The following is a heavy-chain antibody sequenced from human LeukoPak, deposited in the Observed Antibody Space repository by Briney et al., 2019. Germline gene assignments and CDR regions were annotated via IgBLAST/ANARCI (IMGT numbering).Heavy chain of an antibody. V-gene: IGHV4-30-2*01. CDR2: IYHSGST. CDR1: GGSISSGGYS. D-gene: IGHD6-13*01. J-gene: IGHJ4*02. CDR3: ARGAAAGTILGY. Sequence: SGTLSLTCAVSGGSISSGGYSWSWIRQPPGKGLEWIGYIYHSGSTYYNPSLKSRVTISVDRSKNQFSLKLSSVTAADTAVYYCARGAAAGTILGYWGQGTLVTVSS.